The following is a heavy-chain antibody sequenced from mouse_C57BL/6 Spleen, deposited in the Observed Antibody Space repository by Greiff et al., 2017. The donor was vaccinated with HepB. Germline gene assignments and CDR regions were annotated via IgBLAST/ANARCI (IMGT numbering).Heavy chain of an antibody. CDR3: ARRHGSAWFAY. CDR1: GFTFSDYG. V-gene: IGHV5-17*01. CDR2: ISSGSSTI. J-gene: IGHJ3*01. D-gene: IGHD3-1*01. Sequence: VQLVESGGGLVKPGGSLKLSCAASGFTFSDYGMHWVRQAPEKGLEWVAYISSGSSTIYYADTVKGRFTISRDNAKNTLFLQMTSLRSEDTAMYYCARRHGSAWFAYWGQGTLVTVSA.